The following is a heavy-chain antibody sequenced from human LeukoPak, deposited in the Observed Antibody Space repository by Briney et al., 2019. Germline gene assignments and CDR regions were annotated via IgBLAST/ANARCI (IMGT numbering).Heavy chain of an antibody. CDR2: IYYSGTT. CDR1: GDYTSRGEYY. CDR3: ARHHDYGDFTGVGYFDY. Sequence: SQTLSLTCTVSGDYTSRGEYYWSWIRQHPGKGLEWIGYIYYSGTTYYNPSLESRVTISVDTSKNQFSLKLSSVTAADTAVYYCARHHDYGDFTGVGYFDYWGQGTLITVSS. J-gene: IGHJ4*02. D-gene: IGHD4-17*01. V-gene: IGHV4-31*03.